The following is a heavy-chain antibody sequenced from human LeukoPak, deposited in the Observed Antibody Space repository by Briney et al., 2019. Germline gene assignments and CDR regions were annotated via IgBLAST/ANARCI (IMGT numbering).Heavy chain of an antibody. D-gene: IGHD3-16*02. V-gene: IGHV3-7*01. CDR2: IKQDGSEK. J-gene: IGHJ4*02. CDR1: GFTFSSYW. CDR3: AKDMRLRLGELSLFFDY. Sequence: GGSLRLSCAASGFTFSSYWMSWVRQAPGKGLEWVANIKQDGSEKYYVDSVKGRFTISRDNAKNSLYLQMNSLRAEDTAVYYCAKDMRLRLGELSLFFDYWGQGTLVTVSS.